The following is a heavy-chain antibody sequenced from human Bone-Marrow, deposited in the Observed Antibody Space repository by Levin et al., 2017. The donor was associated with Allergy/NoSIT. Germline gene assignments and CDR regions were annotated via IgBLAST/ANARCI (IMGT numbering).Heavy chain of an antibody. D-gene: IGHD3-10*01. J-gene: IGHJ1*01. Sequence: SETLSLTCSVSGDSLSSGVYYWSWIRQHPGKGLEWIGYIYFSGNTYYNPSLKSRVTLSVDTSKNQFSLTLTSVTAADTAVYYCARGREGAGVGGYFQHWGLGTLVTVAA. V-gene: IGHV4-31*03. CDR3: ARGREGAGVGGYFQH. CDR2: IYFSGNT. CDR1: GDSLSSGVYY.